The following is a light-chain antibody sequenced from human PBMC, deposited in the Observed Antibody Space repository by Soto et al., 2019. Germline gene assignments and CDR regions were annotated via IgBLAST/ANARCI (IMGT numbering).Light chain of an antibody. CDR2: GAS. CDR1: HSVYSR. Sequence: EIVMTQSPATLSVSPGERATLSCRASHSVYSRLAWYQQKPGQAPRLLIYGASTRATGLPARFSGSGSGTEFTLTISSLQSEDFAVYCCQHYTNWPLTFGGGTKVEIK. CDR3: QHYTNWPLT. V-gene: IGKV3-15*01. J-gene: IGKJ4*01.